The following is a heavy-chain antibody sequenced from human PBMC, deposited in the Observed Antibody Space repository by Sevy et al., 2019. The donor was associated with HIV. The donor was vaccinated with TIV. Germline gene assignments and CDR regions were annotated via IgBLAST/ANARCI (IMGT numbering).Heavy chain of an antibody. J-gene: IGHJ4*02. V-gene: IGHV1-2*06. D-gene: IGHD6-13*01. CDR3: ARVPTQYSSSSPGQFDY. CDR2: INPNSGGT. Sequence: ASVKVSCKASGYTFTGYYMHWVRQAPGQGLEWMGRINPNSGGTNYAQKFQGRVTMTRDTSISTAYMELSRLGSDDTAVYYCARVPTQYSSSSPGQFDYWGQGTLVTVSS. CDR1: GYTFTGYY.